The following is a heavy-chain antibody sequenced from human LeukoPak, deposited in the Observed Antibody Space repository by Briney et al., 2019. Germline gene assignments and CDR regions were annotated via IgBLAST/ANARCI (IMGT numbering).Heavy chain of an antibody. CDR1: GFTVSSNY. CDR3: ARDSSWDGMDV. V-gene: IGHV3-53*01. J-gene: IGHJ6*02. CDR2: IYSGGST. D-gene: IGHD6-13*01. Sequence: GGSLRLSCAASGFTVSSNYMSWVRQAPGKGLEWVSVIYSGGSTYYADSVKGRFTISRDNSKNTLYLQMNSLRAEDTAVYYCARDSSWDGMDVWGQGTTVTVSS.